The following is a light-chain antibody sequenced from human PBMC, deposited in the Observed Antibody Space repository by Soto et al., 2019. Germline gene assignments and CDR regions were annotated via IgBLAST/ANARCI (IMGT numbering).Light chain of an antibody. Sequence: EIVMTQSPATLSVSPGERATHSCRASQSISSNLAWYQQKLGQAPRLLIYRASTRATGIPARFSGSGSGTEFTLTISSLQSEDFAVYYCQEYSKWPSRTFGPGTKVDIK. J-gene: IGKJ1*01. CDR2: RAS. CDR1: QSISSN. V-gene: IGKV3-15*01. CDR3: QEYSKWPSRT.